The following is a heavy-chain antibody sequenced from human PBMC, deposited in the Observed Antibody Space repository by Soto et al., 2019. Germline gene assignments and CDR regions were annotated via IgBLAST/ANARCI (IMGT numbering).Heavy chain of an antibody. CDR2: IIPISDTT. Sequence: VQRVQSGAEVKKPGSSVKVSCKASGGTFSSYAISWVRQAPGQGLEGMGGIIPISDTTNYAQKFQGRVTITADESTSTAYMELSSLRSEDTAVYYCARSQGSSTSLEIYYYYYYGMDVWGQGTTVTVSS. J-gene: IGHJ6*02. CDR3: ARSQGSSTSLEIYYYYYYGMDV. V-gene: IGHV1-69*01. CDR1: GGTFSSYA. D-gene: IGHD2-2*01.